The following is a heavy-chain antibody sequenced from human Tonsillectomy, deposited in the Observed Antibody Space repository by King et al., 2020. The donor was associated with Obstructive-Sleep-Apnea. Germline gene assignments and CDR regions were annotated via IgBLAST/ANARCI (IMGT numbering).Heavy chain of an antibody. Sequence: VQLVESGGGLVQPGGSLRLSCAASGFTFSSYAMSWVRQAPGKGGEWVSSISGSGVGTYYADSVKGRFTISRDNSKNTLYLQMNSLRAEDTAVYYCAKEFRAAPGSNWFDPWGQGTLVTVSS. CDR1: GFTFSSYA. CDR3: AKEFRAAPGSNWFDP. V-gene: IGHV3-23*04. J-gene: IGHJ5*02. D-gene: IGHD6-13*01. CDR2: ISGSGVGT.